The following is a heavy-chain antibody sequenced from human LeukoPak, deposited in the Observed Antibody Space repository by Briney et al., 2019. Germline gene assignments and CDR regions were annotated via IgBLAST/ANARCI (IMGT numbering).Heavy chain of an antibody. D-gene: IGHD3-10*01. CDR2: ISWNSGSI. CDR3: AKSNYGSGSYYFDY. J-gene: IGHJ4*02. CDR1: GFTFDDYA. Sequence: GGSLRLSCAASGFTFDDYAMHWVRQAPGKGLEWVSGISWNSGSIGYADSVKGRITISRDNAKNSLYLQMNSLRAEDTALYYCAKSNYGSGSYYFDYWGQGTLVTVSS. V-gene: IGHV3-9*01.